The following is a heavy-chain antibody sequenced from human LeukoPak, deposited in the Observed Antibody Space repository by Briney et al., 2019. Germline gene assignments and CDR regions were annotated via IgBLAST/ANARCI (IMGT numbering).Heavy chain of an antibody. J-gene: IGHJ4*02. Sequence: GGSLSLLHAASGLHFSAHSMQCAPQTRGKALERVAVIRHAMSSQFYQYSVVGRFTISRDNSRNTLYLQMNSLRIEDTGVYYCVKDPYNWNVFENWGLGTLDTVS. V-gene: IGHV3-30*02. D-gene: IGHD1-20*01. CDR3: VKDPYNWNVFEN. CDR1: GLHFSAHS. CDR2: IRHAMSSQ.